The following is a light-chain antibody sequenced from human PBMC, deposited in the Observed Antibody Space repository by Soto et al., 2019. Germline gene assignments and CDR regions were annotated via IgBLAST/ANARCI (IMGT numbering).Light chain of an antibody. CDR3: QQRSNGPRT. V-gene: IGKV3-11*01. J-gene: IGKJ1*01. Sequence: EIVLTQSPATLSLSPGEIATASXRASESFSDYLAWYQQEPGXAPRXXXDYXSNRATGSPARLSGSGSGTDFTLTISSLEPEDFAVYYCQQRSNGPRTFGQGTKVDI. CDR1: ESFSDY. CDR2: YXS.